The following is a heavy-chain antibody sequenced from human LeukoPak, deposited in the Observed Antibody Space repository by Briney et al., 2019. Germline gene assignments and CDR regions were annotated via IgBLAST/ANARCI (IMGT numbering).Heavy chain of an antibody. D-gene: IGHD3-10*01. V-gene: IGHV3-23*01. J-gene: IGHJ4*02. CDR2: ISISGGST. Sequence: GGSLRLSCAASGFTFSVYAMGGVPQAPGKGLGCVSAISISGGSTYYADSVKGRFTISRDNSKNTLYLQMNSLRAEDTAVYYCAKDLASPDYYGSGSYGFDYWGQGTLVTVSS. CDR1: GFTFSVYA. CDR3: AKDLASPDYYGSGSYGFDY.